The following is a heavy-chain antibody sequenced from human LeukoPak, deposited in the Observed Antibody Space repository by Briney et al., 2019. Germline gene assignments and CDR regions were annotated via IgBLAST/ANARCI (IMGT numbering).Heavy chain of an antibody. CDR2: ISGSGGST. D-gene: IGHD5-18*01. CDR3: AKDPGGYSYGPQLDY. Sequence: GGSLRLSCAASGFTFSSYAMSWVRQAPGKGLEWVSPISGSGGSTYYADSVKGRFTISRDNSKNTLYLQMNSLRAEDTAVYYCAKDPGGYSYGPQLDYWGQGTLVTVSS. J-gene: IGHJ4*02. CDR1: GFTFSSYA. V-gene: IGHV3-23*01.